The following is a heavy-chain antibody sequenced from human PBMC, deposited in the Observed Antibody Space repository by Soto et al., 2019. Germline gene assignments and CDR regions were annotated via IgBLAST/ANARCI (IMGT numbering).Heavy chain of an antibody. V-gene: IGHV3-21*01. Sequence: GGSLRLSCAASGFTFSSYAMHWVRQAPGEGLEWVSSISSSSTYIYYADSVRGRFTISRDNAKNSLYLQMNSLRAEDTAVYYCARVYSSGWYDYWGQGTLVTVSS. J-gene: IGHJ4*02. CDR3: ARVYSSGWYDY. D-gene: IGHD6-19*01. CDR2: ISSSSTYI. CDR1: GFTFSSYA.